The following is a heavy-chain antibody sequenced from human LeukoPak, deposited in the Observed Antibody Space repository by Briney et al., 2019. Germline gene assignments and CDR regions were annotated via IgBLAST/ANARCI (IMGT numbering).Heavy chain of an antibody. D-gene: IGHD2-15*01. CDR2: IYYSGST. CDR1: GGSISSYY. V-gene: IGHV4-59*01. Sequence: SETLSLTCTVSGGSISSYYWSWIRQPPGKGLEWIGYIYYSGSTNYNPSLKSRVTISVDTSKNQFSLKLSSVTAADTAVYYCARVLSYCSGGSCYERFYGMDVWGKGTTVTVSS. CDR3: ARVLSYCSGGSCYERFYGMDV. J-gene: IGHJ6*04.